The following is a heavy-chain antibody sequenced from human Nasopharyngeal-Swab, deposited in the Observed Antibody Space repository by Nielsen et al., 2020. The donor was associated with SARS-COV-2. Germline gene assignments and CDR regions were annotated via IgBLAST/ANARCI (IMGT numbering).Heavy chain of an antibody. J-gene: IGHJ4*02. CDR3: ARGPGGSYFDS. D-gene: IGHD1-26*01. Sequence: GESLKISCAASGFTFSSSEMTWVRQAPGKGLEWVSYISSSGNTMYYADSVKGRFTISRDNAKNSLYLQMNSLRAEDTAVYYCARGPGGSYFDSWGQGTLVTVSS. V-gene: IGHV3-48*03. CDR2: ISSSGNTM. CDR1: GFTFSSSE.